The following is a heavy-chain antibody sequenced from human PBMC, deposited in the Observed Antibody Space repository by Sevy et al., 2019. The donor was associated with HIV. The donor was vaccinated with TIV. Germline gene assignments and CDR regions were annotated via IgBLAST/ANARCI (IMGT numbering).Heavy chain of an antibody. D-gene: IGHD2-8*01. CDR3: ARVMMDCTNGVCYTPKYYFDY. CDR2: IIPILGIA. V-gene: IGHV1-69*10. CDR1: GGTFSSYA. Sequence: ASVKVSCKASGGTFSSYAISWVRQAPGQGLEWMGGIIPILGIANYAQTFQGRVTITADKSTSTAYMELSSLRSEDTAVYYCARVMMDCTNGVCYTPKYYFDYWGQGTLVTVSS. J-gene: IGHJ4*02.